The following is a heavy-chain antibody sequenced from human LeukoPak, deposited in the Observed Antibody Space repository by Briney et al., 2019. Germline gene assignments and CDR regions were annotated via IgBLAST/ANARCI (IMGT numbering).Heavy chain of an antibody. D-gene: IGHD3-9*01. J-gene: IGHJ3*02. Sequence: SETLSLTCTVSGYSISSGYYWGWIRQPPGKGLEWIGSIYHSGSTYYNPSLKSRVTISVDTSKNQFSLKLSSVTAADTAVYYCARGGDLRYFDWLLFSDAFDIWGQGTMVTVSS. CDR2: IYHSGST. V-gene: IGHV4-38-2*02. CDR3: ARGGDLRYFDWLLFSDAFDI. CDR1: GYSISSGYY.